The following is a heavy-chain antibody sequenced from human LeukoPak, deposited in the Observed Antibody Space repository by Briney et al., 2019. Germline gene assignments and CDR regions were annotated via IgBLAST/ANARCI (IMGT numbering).Heavy chain of an antibody. CDR3: AMGGSGSYFDY. CDR1: GFTFSSYA. CDR2: LSSSGGTT. D-gene: IGHD3-10*01. V-gene: IGHV3-23*01. J-gene: IGHJ4*02. Sequence: GGSLRLSCAASGFTFSSYAMSWVRQAPGKGLEWVSSLSSSGGTTNYADSVKGRFTISRDNSKNTLYLQMNSLRADDTAVYYCAMGGSGSYFDYWGQGTLVTVSS.